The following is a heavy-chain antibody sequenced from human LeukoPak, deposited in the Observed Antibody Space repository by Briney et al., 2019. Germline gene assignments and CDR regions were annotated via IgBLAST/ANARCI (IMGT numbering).Heavy chain of an antibody. V-gene: IGHV1-69*06. CDR1: GGTFSSYA. CDR3: ARDGGYGRYYSDY. CDR2: IIPMFGTA. J-gene: IGHJ4*02. D-gene: IGHD2-15*01. Sequence: SVKVSCKASGGTFSSYAISWVRQAPGQGLEWMGGIIPMFGTANYAQMFQDRVTITADKSTSTAYMELSSLRSEDTAVYYCARDGGYGRYYSDYWGQGTLVTVSS.